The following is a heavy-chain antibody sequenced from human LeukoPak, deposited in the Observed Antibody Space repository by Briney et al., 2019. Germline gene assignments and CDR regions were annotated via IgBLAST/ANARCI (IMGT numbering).Heavy chain of an antibody. CDR2: IRQDGSEK. CDR3: AKGKYIWNDSPFDS. J-gene: IGHJ4*02. V-gene: IGHV3-7*01. CDR1: GFSFSHFW. Sequence: PGGSLRLSCAASGFSFSHFWMSWVRQAPAKGLEWVANIRQDGSEKYYVDSVKGRFTISRDNAKKSLYLQMNSLRAEDTAVYYCAKGKYIWNDSPFDSWGQGALVTVSS. D-gene: IGHD1-1*01.